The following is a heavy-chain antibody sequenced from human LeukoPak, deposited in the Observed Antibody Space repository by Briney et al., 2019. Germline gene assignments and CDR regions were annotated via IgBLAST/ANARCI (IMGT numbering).Heavy chain of an antibody. V-gene: IGHV3-33*08. CDR2: IWYDGSNK. D-gene: IGHD6-19*01. Sequence: GGSLRLSCAASGFTFSSYWMNWVRQAPGQGLEWVAVIWYDGSNKYYADSVKGRFTISRDNSKNTLYLQMNSLRAEDTAVYYCARGHSSGWASPFDYWGQGTLVTVSS. J-gene: IGHJ4*02. CDR3: ARGHSSGWASPFDY. CDR1: GFTFSSYW.